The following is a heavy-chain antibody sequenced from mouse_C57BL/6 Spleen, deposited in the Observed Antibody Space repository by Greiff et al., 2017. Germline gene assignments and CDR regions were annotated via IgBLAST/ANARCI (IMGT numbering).Heavy chain of an antibody. J-gene: IGHJ2*01. D-gene: IGHD4-1*01. CDR3: ARDLTGTDY. CDR2: ISTYYGDA. Sequence: QVQLQQSGPELVRPGVSVKLSCKGSGYTFTGYAMHWVKQSPAKSLEWIGVISTYYGDASYNQKFKDKATMTGDKSSSTAYMELASLTSEDSAVCYCARDLTGTDYWGQGTTLTVSS. CDR1: GYTFTGYA. V-gene: IGHV1-67*01.